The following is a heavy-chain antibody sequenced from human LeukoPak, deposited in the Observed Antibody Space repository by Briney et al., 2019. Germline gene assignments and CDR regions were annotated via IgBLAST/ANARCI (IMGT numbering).Heavy chain of an antibody. CDR2: INQRGST. D-gene: IGHD3-22*01. CDR3: ARGSIYYGDSSVYFDY. V-gene: IGHV4-34*01. J-gene: IGHJ4*02. CDR1: SGSFSGYF. Sequence: SETLSLTCAVYSGSFSGYFCTYVRQPPGMGLEWIGEINQRGSTNYNPSLKSRVTMSVDTSKNQFSLRLSSVTAADTAVYYCARGSIYYGDSSVYFDYWAQGTLVTVSS.